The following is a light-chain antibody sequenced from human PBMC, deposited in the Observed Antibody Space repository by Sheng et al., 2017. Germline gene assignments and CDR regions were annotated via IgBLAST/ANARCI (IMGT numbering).Light chain of an antibody. CDR1: QGISSN. CDR2: AAS. CDR3: QQVNSYPPT. Sequence: DIQLTQTPSFLSASVGDRVTVTCRASQGISSNLAWYQQKPGEAPNLLIYAASTLQTGVPSRFSGSGSGTEFTLTLNSLQPEDFATYYCQQVNSYPPTFGQGTKLEIK. J-gene: IGKJ2*01. V-gene: IGKV1-9*01.